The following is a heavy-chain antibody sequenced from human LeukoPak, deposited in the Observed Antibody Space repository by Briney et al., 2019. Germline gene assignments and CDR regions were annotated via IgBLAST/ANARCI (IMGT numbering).Heavy chain of an antibody. CDR3: AKDRGYSYGISEY. J-gene: IGHJ4*02. V-gene: IGHV1-18*01. CDR2: ISAYNGKT. D-gene: IGHD5-18*01. CDR1: DYTSTNYG. Sequence: GASVKVSCKASDYTSTNYGISWVRQAPGQGLEWMGWISAYNGKTYYAQKFQGRVTVTTDTSTSTAYMDLRSLRSDDTAVYYCAKDRGYSYGISEYWGQGTLVTVSS.